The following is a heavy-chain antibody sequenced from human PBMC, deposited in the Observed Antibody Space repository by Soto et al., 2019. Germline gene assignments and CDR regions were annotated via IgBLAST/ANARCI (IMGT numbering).Heavy chain of an antibody. V-gene: IGHV4-59*01. CDR3: ARAYGDYVFDY. CDR1: GGSISSYY. J-gene: IGHJ4*02. CDR2: IYYSGST. Sequence: SETLSLTCTVSGGSISSYYWSWIRQPPGKGLEWIGYIYYSGSTNYNPSLKSRVTISVDTSKNQFSLKLSSVSAADTAVYYCARAYGDYVFDYWGQGTLVTVSS. D-gene: IGHD4-17*01.